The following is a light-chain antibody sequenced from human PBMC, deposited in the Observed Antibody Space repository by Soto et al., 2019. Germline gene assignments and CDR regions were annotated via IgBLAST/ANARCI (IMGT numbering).Light chain of an antibody. Sequence: EIVLTQSPGTLSLSPGERATLSCGASQSVSNNYLAWYQQKPGQAPRLLIYGASNSATGIPDRFSGSGSGTDFTLTISRLEPEDFAVYYCQQYGSSGTFVHGTKVDIK. V-gene: IGKV3-20*01. CDR3: QQYGSSGT. J-gene: IGKJ1*01. CDR1: QSVSNNY. CDR2: GAS.